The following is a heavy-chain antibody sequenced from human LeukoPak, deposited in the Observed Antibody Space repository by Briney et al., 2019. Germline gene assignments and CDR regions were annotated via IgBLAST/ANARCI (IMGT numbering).Heavy chain of an antibody. D-gene: IGHD3-22*01. Sequence: GGSLRLSCAASGFTVSSNYMSWVRQAPGKGLEWVSAISGSGGSTYYADSVKGRFTISRDNSKNTLYLQMNSLRAEDTAVYYCAKEGDSSGYYYPRGMDVWGQGTTVTVSS. V-gene: IGHV3-23*01. J-gene: IGHJ6*02. CDR2: ISGSGGST. CDR1: GFTVSSNY. CDR3: AKEGDSSGYYYPRGMDV.